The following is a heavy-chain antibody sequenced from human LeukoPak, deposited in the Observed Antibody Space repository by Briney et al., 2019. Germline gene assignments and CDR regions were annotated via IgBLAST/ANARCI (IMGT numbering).Heavy chain of an antibody. CDR1: GFTFSSYS. V-gene: IGHV3-48*01. CDR3: ARGDIYYYDTSGFDY. CDR2: ISSTSTI. D-gene: IGHD3-22*01. Sequence: GGSLRLSCAVSGFTFSSYSMNWVRQAPGKGLEWVSYISSTSTIYYADSVKGRFTISRDNAKNSLYLQMNSLRAEDTAVYYCARGDIYYYDTSGFDYWGQGTLVTVSS. J-gene: IGHJ4*02.